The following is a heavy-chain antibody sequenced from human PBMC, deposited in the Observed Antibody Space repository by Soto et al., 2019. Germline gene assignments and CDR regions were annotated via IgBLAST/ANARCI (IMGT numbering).Heavy chain of an antibody. CDR3: PRDSSGYLFDY. V-gene: IGHV4-30-4*01. D-gene: IGHD3-22*01. CDR1: GGSISSGDYY. Sequence: ASETLSLTCTVSGGSISSGDYYWSWIRQPPGKGLEWIGYIYYSGSTYYNPSLKSRVTISVDTSKNQFSLKLSSVTAADTAVYYCPRDSSGYLFDYWGQGTLVTVSS. CDR2: IYYSGST. J-gene: IGHJ4*02.